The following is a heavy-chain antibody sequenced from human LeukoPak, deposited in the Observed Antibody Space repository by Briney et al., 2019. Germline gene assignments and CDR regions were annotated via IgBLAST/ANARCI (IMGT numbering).Heavy chain of an antibody. J-gene: IGHJ4*02. CDR1: GFTFSSYA. Sequence: GGSLRLSCAASGFTFSSYAMSWVRQAPGKGLEWVAVISYDGSNKYYADSVKGRFTISRDNSKNTLYLQMNSLRAEDTAVYYCARDYSHYGSGSSTPGYWGQGTLVTVSS. D-gene: IGHD3-10*01. V-gene: IGHV3-30-3*01. CDR3: ARDYSHYGSGSSTPGY. CDR2: ISYDGSNK.